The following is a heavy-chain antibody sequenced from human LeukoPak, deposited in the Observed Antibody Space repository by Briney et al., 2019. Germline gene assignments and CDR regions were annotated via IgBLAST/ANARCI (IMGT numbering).Heavy chain of an antibody. V-gene: IGHV4-59*01. Sequence: SETLSLTCTVSGGSISSYYWSWIRQPPGKGLEWIGYIYYSGSTNYNPPLKSRVTISVDTSKNQFSLKLSSVTAADTAVYYCARVPLVRGVTVYYYYGMDVWGQGTTVTVSS. CDR3: ARVPLVRGVTVYYYYGMDV. D-gene: IGHD3-10*01. CDR1: GGSISSYY. CDR2: IYYSGST. J-gene: IGHJ6*02.